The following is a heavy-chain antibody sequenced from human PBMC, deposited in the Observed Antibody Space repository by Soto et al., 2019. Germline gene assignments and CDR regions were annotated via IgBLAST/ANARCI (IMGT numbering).Heavy chain of an antibody. D-gene: IGHD2-2*03. CDR2: IIPILGIA. J-gene: IGHJ6*03. CDR1: GGTFSSYT. V-gene: IGHV1-69*02. Sequence: SVKVSCKASGGTFSSYTISWVRQAPGQGLEWMGRIIPILGIANYAQKFQGRVTITADKSTSTAYMELSSLRSEDTAVYYCARGGYCSSTSCYSRYYYYYMDVWGKGTTVTVSS. CDR3: ARGGYCSSTSCYSRYYYYYMDV.